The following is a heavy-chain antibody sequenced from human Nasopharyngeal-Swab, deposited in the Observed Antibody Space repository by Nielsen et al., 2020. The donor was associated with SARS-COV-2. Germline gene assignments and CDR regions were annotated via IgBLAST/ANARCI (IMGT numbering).Heavy chain of an antibody. Sequence: ASVKVSCKASGYTFTGHYLHWVRQAPGQGLEWIGRINPNSGDTNYAQKFQGRVNMTRDTSISTVYMELSRLRFDDTAVYYCARGGDFWSGWELDYFYYYGMDVWGQGTTVTVSS. J-gene: IGHJ6*02. V-gene: IGHV1-2*06. CDR3: ARGGDFWSGWELDYFYYYGMDV. CDR1: GYTFTGHY. D-gene: IGHD3-3*01. CDR2: INPNSGDT.